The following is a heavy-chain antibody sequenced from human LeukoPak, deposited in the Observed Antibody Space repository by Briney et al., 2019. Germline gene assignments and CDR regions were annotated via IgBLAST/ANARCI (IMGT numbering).Heavy chain of an antibody. Sequence: SETLSLTCTVSGGSISSYYWSWIRQPPGKGLEWIGSIYYSGSTYYNPSLKSRVTISVDTSKNQFSLKLSSVTAADTAVYYCARRYDYYYYMDVWGKGTTVTVSS. J-gene: IGHJ6*03. CDR1: GGSISSYY. D-gene: IGHD2-15*01. CDR2: IYYSGST. CDR3: ARRYDYYYYMDV. V-gene: IGHV4-39*01.